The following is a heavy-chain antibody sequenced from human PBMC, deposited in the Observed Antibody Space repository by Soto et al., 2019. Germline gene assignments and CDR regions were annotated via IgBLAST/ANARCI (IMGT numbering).Heavy chain of an antibody. CDR3: ARRGEMATPFDY. CDR1: GGSFSGYY. V-gene: IGHV4-34*01. Sequence: QVQLQQWGAGLSKPSETLSLTCAVYGGSFSGYYWSWIRQPPGKGLEWIGEINHSGSTNYNPSLKSRVTISVDTSKNQFSLKLSSVTAADTAVYYCARRGEMATPFDYWGQGTLVTVSS. CDR2: INHSGST. D-gene: IGHD5-12*01. J-gene: IGHJ4*02.